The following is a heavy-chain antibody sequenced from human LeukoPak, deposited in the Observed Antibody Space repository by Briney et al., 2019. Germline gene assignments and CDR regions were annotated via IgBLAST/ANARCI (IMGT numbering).Heavy chain of an antibody. J-gene: IGHJ4*02. CDR2: IRYDGSNK. CDR1: GFTFSSYG. Sequence: GGSLRLSCAASGFTFSSYGMHWVRQAPGKGLEWVAFIRYDGSNKYYADSVKGRFTISRDNSKNTLYLQMNSLRAEDTAVYYCAKDKSGSYKGYYFDYWGQGTLVTVSS. D-gene: IGHD1-26*01. CDR3: AKDKSGSYKGYYFDY. V-gene: IGHV3-30*02.